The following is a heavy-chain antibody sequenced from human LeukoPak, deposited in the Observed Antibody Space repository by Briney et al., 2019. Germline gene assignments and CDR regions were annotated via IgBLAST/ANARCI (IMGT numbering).Heavy chain of an antibody. CDR2: ISAYNGNT. J-gene: IGHJ5*02. V-gene: IGHV1-18*04. CDR1: GYTFTSYG. CDR3: ARDIGYCSGGSCGWFDP. D-gene: IGHD2-15*01. Sequence: ASVKVSCKASGYTFTSYGISWVRQAPGQGLEWMGWISAYNGNTNYAQKLQGRVTMTTDTSTSTAYMELRSLRSDDTAVYYCARDIGYCSGGSCGWFDPWGQGTLVIVSS.